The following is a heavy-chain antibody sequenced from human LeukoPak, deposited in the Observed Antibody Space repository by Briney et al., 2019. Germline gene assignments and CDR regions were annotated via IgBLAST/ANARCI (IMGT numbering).Heavy chain of an antibody. CDR3: ARGLVLATDDAFDI. V-gene: IGHV4-59*01. Sequence: PSETLSLTCTVSGGSIGTYYWSWIRQSPGKGLEWIGYIYVTGSTRYNPYLQSRVTISLDTSKNHFSLKLRSVTAADTALYFCARGLVLATDDAFDIWGQGTLVTVSS. J-gene: IGHJ3*02. CDR1: GGSIGTYY. D-gene: IGHD5-12*01. CDR2: IYVTGST.